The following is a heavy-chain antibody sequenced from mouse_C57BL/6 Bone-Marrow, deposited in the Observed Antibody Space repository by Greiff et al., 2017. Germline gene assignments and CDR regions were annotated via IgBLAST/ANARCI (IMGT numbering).Heavy chain of an antibody. D-gene: IGHD2-4*01. CDR2: INPYNGGT. V-gene: IGHV1-19*01. J-gene: IGHJ1*03. CDR1: GYTFTDYY. Sequence: EVKVVESGPVLVKPGASVKMSCKASGYTFTDYYMNWVKQSHGKSLEWIGVINPYNGGTSYNQKFKGKATLTVDKSSSTAYMELNSLTSEDSAVYYCRGIYYDYDGYFDVWGTGTTVTVSS. CDR3: RGIYYDYDGYFDV.